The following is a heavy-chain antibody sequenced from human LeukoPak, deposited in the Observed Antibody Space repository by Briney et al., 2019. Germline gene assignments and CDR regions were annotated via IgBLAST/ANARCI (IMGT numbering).Heavy chain of an antibody. J-gene: IGHJ6*03. D-gene: IGHD3-16*01. CDR2: ISGSGGST. V-gene: IGHV3-23*01. Sequence: GGSLRLSCAASGFTFNTYWMHWVRQAPGKGLEWVSAISGSGGSTYYADSVKGRFTISRDNSKNTLYLQMNSLRAEDTAVYYCAKTGEQRGWYYYYYMDVWGKGTTVTVSS. CDR3: AKTGEQRGWYYYYYMDV. CDR1: GFTFNTYW.